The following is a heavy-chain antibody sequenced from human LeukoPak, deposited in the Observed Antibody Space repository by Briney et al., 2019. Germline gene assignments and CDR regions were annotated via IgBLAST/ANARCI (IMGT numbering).Heavy chain of an antibody. CDR1: GYTFTSYD. Sequence: GASVKVSCKASGYTFTSYDINWVRQATGQGLEWMGWMNPNRGNTGYAQKFQGRVTMTRNTSISTAYMELSSLRSEDTAVYYCARVSSSSSIYYYYYGMDVWGQGTTVTVSS. CDR2: MNPNRGNT. V-gene: IGHV1-8*01. J-gene: IGHJ6*02. CDR3: ARVSSSSSIYYYYYGMDV. D-gene: IGHD6-6*01.